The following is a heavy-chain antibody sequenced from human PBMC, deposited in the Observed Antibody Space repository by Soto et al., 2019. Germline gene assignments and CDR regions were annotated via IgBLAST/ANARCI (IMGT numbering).Heavy chain of an antibody. Sequence: GGSLRLSCAASGFTFSSYSMNWVRQAPGKGLEWVSSISSSSSYIYYADSVKGRFTISRDNAKNSLYLQMNSLRAEDTAVYYCARDHLVVPAAGYYFDYWGQGTLVTVSS. CDR1: GFTFSSYS. V-gene: IGHV3-21*01. CDR2: ISSSSSYI. D-gene: IGHD2-2*01. J-gene: IGHJ4*02. CDR3: ARDHLVVPAAGYYFDY.